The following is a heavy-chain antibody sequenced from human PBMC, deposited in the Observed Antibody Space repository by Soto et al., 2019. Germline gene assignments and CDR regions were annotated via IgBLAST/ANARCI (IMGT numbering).Heavy chain of an antibody. Sequence: EVQLLESGGGLVQPGGSLRLSCAASGFTFSSYAMSWVRQAPGKGLEWVSAISGSGGSTYYADSVKGRFTISRDNSKNTLYLQMNSLRAEDTAVYYCAKDPRIVVVSAAMDYYYYMDVWRKGTTVTVSS. J-gene: IGHJ6*03. CDR3: AKDPRIVVVSAAMDYYYYMDV. D-gene: IGHD2-2*01. CDR1: GFTFSSYA. CDR2: ISGSGGST. V-gene: IGHV3-23*01.